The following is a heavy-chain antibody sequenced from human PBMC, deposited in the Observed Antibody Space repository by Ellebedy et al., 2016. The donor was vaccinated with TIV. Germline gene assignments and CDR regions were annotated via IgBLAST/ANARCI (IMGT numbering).Heavy chain of an antibody. CDR2: IIPIFGTA. D-gene: IGHD6-6*01. CDR1: GGTFSSYA. J-gene: IGHJ6*02. Sequence: SVKVSXKASGGTFSSYAISWVRQAPGQGLEWMGGIIPIFGTANYAQKFQGRVTITADESTSTAYMELSSLRSEDTAVYYCWRNPARPDYYYYYGMDVWGQGTTVTVSS. CDR3: WRNPARPDYYYYYGMDV. V-gene: IGHV1-69*13.